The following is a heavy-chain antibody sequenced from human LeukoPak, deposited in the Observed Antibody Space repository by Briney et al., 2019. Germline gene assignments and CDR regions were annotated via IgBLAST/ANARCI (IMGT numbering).Heavy chain of an antibody. V-gene: IGHV1-8*02. Sequence: GASVKVSCKASGYTFTSYDINWVRQATGQGLEWMGWMNPNSGNTGYAQKFQGRVTMTTDTSTSTAYMELRSLRSDDTAVYYCAREWIAAADPFDYWGQGTLVTVSS. J-gene: IGHJ4*02. CDR2: MNPNSGNT. CDR1: GYTFTSYD. D-gene: IGHD6-13*01. CDR3: AREWIAAADPFDY.